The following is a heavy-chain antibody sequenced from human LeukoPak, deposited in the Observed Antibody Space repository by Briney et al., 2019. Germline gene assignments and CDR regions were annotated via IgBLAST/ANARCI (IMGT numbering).Heavy chain of an antibody. V-gene: IGHV3-23*01. CDR2: ISGSGAFT. CDR1: GFTFNTYA. D-gene: IGHD3-22*01. CDR3: AKTYYYDSSGYSHYLAYDY. Sequence: GGSPRLSCAASGFTFNTYAMSWVRQAPGKGLEWVSTISGSGAFTKYADSVTGRFTISRDNSKNTMYLQLNSLRAEDTAIYYCAKTYYYDSSGYSHYLAYDYWGQGTLVTVSS. J-gene: IGHJ4*02.